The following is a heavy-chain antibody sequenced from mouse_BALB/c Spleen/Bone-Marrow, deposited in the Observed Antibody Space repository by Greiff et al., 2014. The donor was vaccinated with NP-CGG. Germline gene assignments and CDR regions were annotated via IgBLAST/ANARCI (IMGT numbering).Heavy chain of an antibody. J-gene: IGHJ1*01. Sequence: EVQLQQSGGGLVQPGGSLRLSCATSGFTFTDYYMSWVRQPPGKALEWLGFIRNKANGYTTEYSASVKGRFTISRDNSQSILYLQMNTLRAEDGATYYCARDKNYGSYWYFDVWGAGTTVTVSS. D-gene: IGHD2-1*01. CDR1: GFTFTDYY. V-gene: IGHV7-3*02. CDR2: IRNKANGYTT. CDR3: ARDKNYGSYWYFDV.